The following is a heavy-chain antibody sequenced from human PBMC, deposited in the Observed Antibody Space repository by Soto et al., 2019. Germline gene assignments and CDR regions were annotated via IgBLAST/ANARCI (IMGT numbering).Heavy chain of an antibody. CDR2: IRPYNGDT. CDR1: GYMFISYG. J-gene: IGHJ4*02. CDR3: VRDLDGSGSYYTDY. Sequence: ASVKVSCKASGYMFISYGINCVRQAPGQGLEWMGWIRPYNGDTKYAQNLQGRVTMTTDTSTSTAYMEMRSLRSDDTAVYYCVRDLDGSGSYYTDYWGPGTLVTVSS. D-gene: IGHD3-10*01. V-gene: IGHV1-18*01.